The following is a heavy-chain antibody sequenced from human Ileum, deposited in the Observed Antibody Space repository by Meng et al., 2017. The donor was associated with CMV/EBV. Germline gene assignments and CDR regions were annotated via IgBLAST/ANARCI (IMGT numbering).Heavy chain of an antibody. CDR1: GDSISSGRHF. CDR2: IHYTETT. J-gene: IGHJ4*02. V-gene: IGHV4-39*07. CDR3: AADISTAWFYY. Sequence: QVHLQEAGPRLVKPSQTLSLTCTMSGDSISSGRHFWGWIRQAPGKGLEWIATIHYTETTHYNPSLKSRITISVDTSKNQISLKVNSVTAADTAMYYCAADISTAWFYYWGQGTLVTVSS. D-gene: IGHD2-2*01.